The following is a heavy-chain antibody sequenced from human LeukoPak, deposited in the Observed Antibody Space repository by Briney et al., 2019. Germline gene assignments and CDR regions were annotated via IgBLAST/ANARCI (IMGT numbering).Heavy chain of an antibody. D-gene: IGHD2-15*01. CDR1: GYSFTTYW. CDR3: ARLIGYCGGGSCYLDY. V-gene: IGHV5-51*01. J-gene: IGHJ4*02. Sequence: GGSLQISCKGSGYSFTTYWIGWVRQMPGKGLEGRGIIYPGDSDTRYSPSFQGQVTVSADKSISTAYLQWSSLKASDTAMYYCARLIGYCGGGSCYLDYWGQGTLVTVSS. CDR2: IYPGDSDT.